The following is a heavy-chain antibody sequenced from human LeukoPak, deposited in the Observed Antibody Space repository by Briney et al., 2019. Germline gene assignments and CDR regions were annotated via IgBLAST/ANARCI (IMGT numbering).Heavy chain of an antibody. J-gene: IGHJ4*02. D-gene: IGHD3-22*01. V-gene: IGHV3-13*01. Sequence: GGSLRLSCAASGFTFSSSDMHWVREATGEGVEWVSAIGTAGDTYYPASVKGRFTISTENANNSLYLQMNSLRAGDTAVYYCARVGNYYDRGTYDYWGQGTLVTVSS. CDR3: ARVGNYYDRGTYDY. CDR1: GFTFSSSD. CDR2: IGTAGDT.